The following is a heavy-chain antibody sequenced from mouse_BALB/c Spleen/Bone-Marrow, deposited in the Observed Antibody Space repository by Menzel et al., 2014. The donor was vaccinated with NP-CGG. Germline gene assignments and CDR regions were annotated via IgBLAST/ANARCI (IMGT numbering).Heavy chain of an antibody. V-gene: IGHV1-7*01. J-gene: IGHJ4*01. CDR3: ARKGYGNYHYYAMDY. CDR2: INPNTGYT. D-gene: IGHD2-1*01. Sequence: QVQLQQSGAELAKPGASVKMSCKASGYTFTNYWMHWIKQRPGQGLEWIGYINPNTGYTGYNQKFKDKATLTATKSSGTAYMQLSSLTSEDSAVYYCARKGYGNYHYYAMDYWGQGTSVTVSS. CDR1: GYTFTNYW.